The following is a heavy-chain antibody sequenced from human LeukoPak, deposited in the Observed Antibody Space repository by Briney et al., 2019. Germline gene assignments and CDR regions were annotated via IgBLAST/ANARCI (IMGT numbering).Heavy chain of an antibody. Sequence: GGSLRISCAASGFTFSSYAMHWVRQAPGKGLEWVAVISYDGSNKYYADSVKGRFTISRDNSKNTPYLQMNSQRAEDTAVYYCARAQMPIAAAGSDYWGQGTLVTVSS. CDR1: GFTFSSYA. CDR2: ISYDGSNK. J-gene: IGHJ4*02. CDR3: ARAQMPIAAAGSDY. V-gene: IGHV3-30-3*01. D-gene: IGHD6-13*01.